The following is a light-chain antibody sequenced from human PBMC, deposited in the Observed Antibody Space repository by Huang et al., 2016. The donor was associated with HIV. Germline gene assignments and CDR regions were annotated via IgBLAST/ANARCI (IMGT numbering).Light chain of an antibody. CDR2: GAS. CDR1: RSVSSN. CDR3: QQYNKWPPLT. V-gene: IGKV3-15*01. Sequence: EIVMTQSPATLSVSPGERATLSCRASRSVSSNLAWYQQKPGQAPRLLIYGASSRATSIPARFSGSGSGTEFTLTISSLQSEDFAVYYCQQYNKWPPLTFGPGTNVDIK. J-gene: IGKJ3*01.